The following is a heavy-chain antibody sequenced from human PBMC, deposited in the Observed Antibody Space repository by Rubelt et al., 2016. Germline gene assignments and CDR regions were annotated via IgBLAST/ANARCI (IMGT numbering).Heavy chain of an antibody. D-gene: IGHD1-26*01. V-gene: IGHV2-5*01. CDR2: IYWNDDK. CDR1: GFSLSTSGVG. Sequence: QITLKESGPTLVKPTQTLTLTCTFSGFSLSTSGVGVGWIRQPPGKALEWLALIYWNDDKRYSQSLKSRLTIIKDTSKNQVVLRITNMDPTDTATYYCAHGEWELFVGWWFDPWGQGTLVTVPP. J-gene: IGHJ5*02. CDR3: AHGEWELFVGWWFDP.